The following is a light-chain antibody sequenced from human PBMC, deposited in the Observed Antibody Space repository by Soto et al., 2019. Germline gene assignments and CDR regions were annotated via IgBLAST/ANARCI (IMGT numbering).Light chain of an antibody. J-gene: IGLJ1*01. V-gene: IGLV1-51*01. CDR1: SSNIGGNS. CDR3: GSWDSSLSAYV. CDR2: DDN. Sequence: QAVVTQPPSVSAAPGQKVTISCSGSSSNIGGNSVSWYQQLPGTAPKLLIYDDNKRPSGIPDRFSGSKSGTSATLGITGFQTGDEADYYRGSWDSSLSAYVFGTGTKLTVL.